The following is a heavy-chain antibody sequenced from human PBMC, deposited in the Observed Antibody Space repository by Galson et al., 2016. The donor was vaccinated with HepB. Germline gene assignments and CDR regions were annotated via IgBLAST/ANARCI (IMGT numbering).Heavy chain of an antibody. V-gene: IGHV3-30*18. Sequence: SLRLSCAASGFTFSGYGMHWVRQAPGKGLEWVAAVSMDGRRKFYADSVKGRFTISIDNSNNILFLQMSSLRVDDTAVYFCAKRHEYCPPVGCSVDYWVQGTLVSVSS. CDR1: GFTFSGYG. CDR3: AKRHEYCPPVGCSVDY. D-gene: IGHD2/OR15-2a*01. J-gene: IGHJ4*02. CDR2: VSMDGRRK.